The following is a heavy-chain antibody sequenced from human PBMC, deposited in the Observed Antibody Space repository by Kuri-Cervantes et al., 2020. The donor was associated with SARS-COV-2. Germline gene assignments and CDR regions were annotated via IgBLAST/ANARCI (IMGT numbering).Heavy chain of an antibody. CDR3: ARGPYGSSTFDY. CDR1: GFTFSSYG. V-gene: IGHV3-33*01. CDR2: IWYDGSNK. Sequence: GGSLRLSCAASGFTFSSYGMHWVRQAPGKGLEWVAVIWYDGSNKYYADSVKGRFTISRDNSKNTLYLQMNSLRAEDTAVYYCARGPYGSSTFDYWGQGTRGTVSA. D-gene: IGHD6-6*01. J-gene: IGHJ4*02.